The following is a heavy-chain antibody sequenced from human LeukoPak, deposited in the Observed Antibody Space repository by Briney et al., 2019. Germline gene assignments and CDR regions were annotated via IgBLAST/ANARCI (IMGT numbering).Heavy chain of an antibody. V-gene: IGHV4-38-2*01. Sequence: SETLSLTCAVSGYSISSGYYWGWIRQPPGKGLGWIGSIYHSGSTYYNPSLKSRVTISVDTSKNQFSLKLSSVTAADTAVYYCARRVVPAANFDYWGQGTLVTVSS. CDR2: IYHSGST. D-gene: IGHD2-2*01. CDR1: GYSISSGYY. J-gene: IGHJ4*02. CDR3: ARRVVPAANFDY.